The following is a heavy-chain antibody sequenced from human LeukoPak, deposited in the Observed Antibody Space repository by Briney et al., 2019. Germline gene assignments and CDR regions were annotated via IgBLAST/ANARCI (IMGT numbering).Heavy chain of an antibody. CDR3: ARDNILTGYSQAYYFDY. CDR1: GGSISSSSYY. V-gene: IGHV4-39*02. J-gene: IGHJ4*02. D-gene: IGHD3-9*01. CDR2: IYYSGST. Sequence: ASETLSLTCTVSGGSISSSSYYWGWIRQPTGKGLEWIGSIYYSGSTYYNPSLKSRVTISVDTSKNQFSLQLSSVTAADTAVYYCARDNILTGYSQAYYFDYWGQGTLVTVSS.